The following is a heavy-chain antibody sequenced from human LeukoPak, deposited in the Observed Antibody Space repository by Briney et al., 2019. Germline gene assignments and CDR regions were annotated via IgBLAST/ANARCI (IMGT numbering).Heavy chain of an antibody. CDR2: ISYDGSNK. CDR3: ASGTYYYDSSGTHAPFDY. V-gene: IGHV3-30*04. J-gene: IGHJ4*02. CDR1: GFTFSSYA. Sequence: GGSLRLSCAASGFTFSSYAMHWVRQAPGKGLEWVAVISYDGSNKYYADSVKGRFTISRDNSKNTLYLQMNSLRAEDTAVYYCASGTYYYDSSGTHAPFDYWGQGTLVTVSS. D-gene: IGHD3-22*01.